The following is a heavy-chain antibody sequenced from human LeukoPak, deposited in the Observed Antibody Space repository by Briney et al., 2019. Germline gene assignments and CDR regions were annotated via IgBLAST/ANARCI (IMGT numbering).Heavy chain of an antibody. CDR3: ARRQIVATIDY. CDR1: GGSFSGYY. J-gene: IGHJ4*02. CDR2: VYYSGRT. Sequence: SETLSLTCAVYGGSFSGYYWSWIRQPPGKGLEWIGSVYYSGRTFYNPSLKSRLTISVDTSKNHFSLKLSSLTAADTAVYYCARRQIVATIDYWGQGTLVTVSS. V-gene: IGHV4-34*01. D-gene: IGHD5-12*01.